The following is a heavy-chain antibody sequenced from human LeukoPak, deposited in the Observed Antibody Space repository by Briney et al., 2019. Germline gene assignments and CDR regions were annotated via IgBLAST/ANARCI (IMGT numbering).Heavy chain of an antibody. D-gene: IGHD1-14*01. CDR1: GLTSSTSG. Sequence: PGGSLRLSCTASGLTSSTSGFNWVRQAPGKGLEWVASIGPTGSDRNHADSIKGRFTISRDNANNFLYLQMNSLRAEDTAVYYCATETNGRHYDYWGQGTLLTVSS. CDR2: IGPTGSDR. V-gene: IGHV3-21*06. CDR3: ATETNGRHYDY. J-gene: IGHJ4*02.